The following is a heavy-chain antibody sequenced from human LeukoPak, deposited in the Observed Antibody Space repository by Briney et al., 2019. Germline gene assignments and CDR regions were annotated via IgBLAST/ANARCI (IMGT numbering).Heavy chain of an antibody. V-gene: IGHV1-2*02. CDR1: GYTFTGHY. D-gene: IGHD6-13*01. J-gene: IGHJ4*02. CDR3: ARDRGSSWYEGFDY. CDR2: INPNSGGT. Sequence: ASVKVSCKASGYTFTGHYMHWVRQAPGQGLEWMGWINPNSGGTNYAQKFQGRVTMTRDTSISAAYMELSRLRSDDTAVYYCARDRGSSWYEGFDYWGQGTLVTVSS.